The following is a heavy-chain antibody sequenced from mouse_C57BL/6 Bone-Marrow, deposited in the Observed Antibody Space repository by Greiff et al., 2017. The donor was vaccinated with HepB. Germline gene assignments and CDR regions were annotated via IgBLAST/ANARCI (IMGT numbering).Heavy chain of an antibody. V-gene: IGHV2-9*01. CDR1: GFSFTSYG. CDR2: IWGDGST. D-gene: IGHD3-3*01. J-gene: IGHJ4*01. Sequence: QVQLKESGPGLVAPSQCLSITCTVSGFSFTSYGVSWVRQPPGKGLEWLGVIWGDGSTNYNTALMSRLSISKDNSKSQVYLKMNSLQTDDTAMYYCAELGGPPYYAMDFWGQGTSVTVSS. CDR3: AELGGPPYYAMDF.